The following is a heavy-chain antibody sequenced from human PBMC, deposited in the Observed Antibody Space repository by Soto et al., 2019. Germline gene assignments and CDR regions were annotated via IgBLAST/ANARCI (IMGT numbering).Heavy chain of an antibody. D-gene: IGHD2-15*01. CDR1: GFTFSTYW. J-gene: IGHJ6*02. CDR2: INSDGSST. V-gene: IGHV3-74*01. Sequence: GSLRLSCAASGFTFSTYWIHWVRQAPGMGLVWVSRINSDGSSTYYADSAKGRFTISRDNAKNTLYLQMNSLRAEDTAVYYCARDRLCRGLDVWGRGTTVTVSS. CDR3: ARDRLCRGLDV.